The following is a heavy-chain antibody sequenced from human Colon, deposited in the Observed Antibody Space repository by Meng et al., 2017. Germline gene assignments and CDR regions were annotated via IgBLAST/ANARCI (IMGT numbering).Heavy chain of an antibody. V-gene: IGHV1-18*01. CDR2: NSAYNGNT. CDR1: GYIFTNHG. Sequence: QGSVGQVWGEGKKPGALVKVSLKASGYIFTNHGIRWVRQAPGGGLEWMGLNSAYNGNTNSAQKFQDRVTMTTDKSTNTAYMELRSLRSDDTAMYYCARDRQWLGSDYWGQGTLVTVSS. CDR3: ARDRQWLGSDY. J-gene: IGHJ4*02. D-gene: IGHD6-19*01.